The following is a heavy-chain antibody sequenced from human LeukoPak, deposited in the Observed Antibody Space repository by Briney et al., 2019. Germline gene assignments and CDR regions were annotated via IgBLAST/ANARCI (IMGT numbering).Heavy chain of an antibody. CDR2: IYTRGST. CDR1: GGSINNYY. J-gene: IGHJ3*02. V-gene: IGHV4-4*07. Sequence: PSGTLSLTRTVSGGSINNYYWSWIRQPAGKGLEWIGRIYTRGSTNYNPSLKSRVTMSVDTSKNHFSLKLSSVTAADTAVYYCARGRFCSADICSGGDAFDIWGQGTMVSVSS. D-gene: IGHD3-3*01. CDR3: ARGRFCSADICSGGDAFDI.